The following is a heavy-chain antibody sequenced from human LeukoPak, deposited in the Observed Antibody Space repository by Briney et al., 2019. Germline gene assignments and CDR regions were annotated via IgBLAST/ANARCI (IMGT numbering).Heavy chain of an antibody. V-gene: IGHV3-48*02. J-gene: IGHJ4*02. CDR2: ISSSGTTI. D-gene: IGHD2-8*02. CDR3: ACARTGEAYFDY. CDR1: GFTFSSYA. Sequence: PGGSLRLSCAASGFTFSSYAMSWVRQAPGKGLEWVSYISSSGTTIYYADSVKGRFTISRDNAKNSLYLQMNSLRDEDTAVYYCACARTGEAYFDYWGQGTLVTVSS.